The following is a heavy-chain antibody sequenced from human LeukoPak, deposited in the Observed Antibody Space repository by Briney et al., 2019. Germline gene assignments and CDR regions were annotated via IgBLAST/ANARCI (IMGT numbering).Heavy chain of an antibody. V-gene: IGHV3-7*01. CDR3: ARRRSRGYKDDAFDI. CDR1: GFTFSSYW. CDR2: IKQDGSEK. J-gene: IGHJ3*02. Sequence: PGGCLRLSCAASGFTFSSYWMNWVRQARGKGLEWVANIKQDGSEKYYVDSVKGRFTISRDNAKNSLYLQMNSLRAEDTAVYYCARRRSRGYKDDAFDIWGQGTIVTVSS. D-gene: IGHD3-22*01.